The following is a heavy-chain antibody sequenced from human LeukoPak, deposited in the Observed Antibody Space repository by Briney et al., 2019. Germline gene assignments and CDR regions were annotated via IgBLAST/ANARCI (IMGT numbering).Heavy chain of an antibody. V-gene: IGHV4-4*07. CDR3: ARDSGTTGEVKFDP. Sequence: SEALSLTCTVSGGSISSYYWSWIRQPAGKGLEWIGRIYSSGSTTYNPSLKSRVTMSVDTSKNQFSLKVTSVTAADTAVYYCARDSGTTGEVKFDPWGQGTLVTVSS. D-gene: IGHD3-10*01. CDR1: GGSISSYY. CDR2: IYSSGST. J-gene: IGHJ5*02.